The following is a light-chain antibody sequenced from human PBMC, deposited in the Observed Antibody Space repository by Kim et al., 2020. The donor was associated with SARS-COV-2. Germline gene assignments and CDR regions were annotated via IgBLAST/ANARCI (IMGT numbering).Light chain of an antibody. CDR3: QQSYSTPPMYT. Sequence: DIQMTQSPSSLSASVGDRVTITCRASQSISSYLNWYQQKPGKAPKLLIYAASSLQSGVPSRFSGSGSGTDFTLTISSLQPEDFATYDCQQSYSTPPMYTFGQGTKLEI. V-gene: IGKV1-39*01. J-gene: IGKJ2*01. CDR2: AAS. CDR1: QSISSY.